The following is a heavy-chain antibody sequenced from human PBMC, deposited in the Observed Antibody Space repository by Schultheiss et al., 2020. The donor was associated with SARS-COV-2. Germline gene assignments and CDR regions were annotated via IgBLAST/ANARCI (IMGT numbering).Heavy chain of an antibody. CDR3: ARRGGHCSDVVCWSFDP. Sequence: SETLSLTCTVSGDSIRSSSYYWGWIRQPPGKGLEWIGNIYYRGSTYYNPSLKSRVTISVDTSKNQFSLKLSSVTAADTALYFCARRGGHCSDVVCWSFDPWGQGTLVTVSS. D-gene: IGHD6-13*01. CDR1: GDSIRSSSYY. CDR2: IYYRGST. V-gene: IGHV4-39*01. J-gene: IGHJ5*02.